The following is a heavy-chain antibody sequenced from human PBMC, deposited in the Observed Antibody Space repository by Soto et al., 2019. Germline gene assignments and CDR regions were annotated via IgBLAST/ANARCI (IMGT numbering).Heavy chain of an antibody. CDR2: IGSSGNDI. CDR3: ARGGWYQLSLGSY. D-gene: IGHD2-2*01. Sequence: EGQLVQSGGGLVKPGGSLRLSCTASGFRFYAYYMNWIRQAPGKGLEWVSSIGSSGNDIQYADSVKGRFTISRDNAKNSLFLHMASLRAEDTAVYYCARGGWYQLSLGSYWGQCALVSVS. CDR1: GFRFYAYY. J-gene: IGHJ4*02. V-gene: IGHV3-21*06.